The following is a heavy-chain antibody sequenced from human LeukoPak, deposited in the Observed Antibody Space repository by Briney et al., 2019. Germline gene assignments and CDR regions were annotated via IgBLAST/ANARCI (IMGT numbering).Heavy chain of an antibody. CDR3: ARGLGRSPFDY. CDR2: MNPNSGNT. J-gene: IGHJ4*02. Sequence: ASVKVSCKASGGTFSSYAISWVRQAPGQGLEWMGWMNPNSGNTGYAQKFQGRVTMTRNTSISTAYMELSSLRSEDTAVYYCARGLGRSPFDYWGQGTLVTVSS. V-gene: IGHV1-8*02. CDR1: GGTFSSYA.